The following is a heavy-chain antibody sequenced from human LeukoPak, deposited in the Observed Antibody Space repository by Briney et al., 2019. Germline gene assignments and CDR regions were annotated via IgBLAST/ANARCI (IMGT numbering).Heavy chain of an antibody. V-gene: IGHV4-59*08. CDR1: GGSIGNFF. J-gene: IGHJ4*02. CDR3: ARHGAPRGYSGYDYVIGMYYFDY. D-gene: IGHD5-12*01. CDR2: IYYSGST. Sequence: SETLSLTCTVSGGSIGNFFWSWIRQPPGKGLEWIGYIYYSGSTNYNPSLKSRVTISVDTSKNQFSLKLSSVTAADTAVYYCARHGAPRGYSGYDYVIGMYYFDYWGQGTLVTVSS.